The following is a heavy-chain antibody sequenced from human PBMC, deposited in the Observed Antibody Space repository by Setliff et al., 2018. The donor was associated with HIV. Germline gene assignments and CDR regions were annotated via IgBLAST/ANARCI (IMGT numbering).Heavy chain of an antibody. CDR3: ARDNYWGGYYGY. CDR2: IYYSGSN. J-gene: IGHJ4*02. Sequence: LSLTCNVSGGSISSSNYYWGWIRQPPGKGLEWIGSIYYSGSNYYNPTLKRRVTISVDTSKNQCFLKLSPVNDADTAVYYCARDNYWGGYYGYWGQGTLVTVSS. CDR1: GGSISSSNYY. D-gene: IGHD3-3*01. V-gene: IGHV4-39*07.